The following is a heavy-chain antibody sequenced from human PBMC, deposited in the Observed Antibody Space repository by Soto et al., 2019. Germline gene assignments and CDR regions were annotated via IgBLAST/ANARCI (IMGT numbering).Heavy chain of an antibody. D-gene: IGHD2-15*01. CDR1: GGSFISYS. CDR3: AKSLLFVDHAYMDV. CDR2: IIPIQNKA. Sequence: QVQLVQSGAELKKPGSSVKVSCEASGGSFISYSFTWVRQAPGQGLEWMGRIIPIQNKANYALKFQYRFTITADRSTRTAYMELRSLRPEDTAVYYCAKSLLFVDHAYMDVWGKGTTVTVSS. J-gene: IGHJ6*03. V-gene: IGHV1-69*02.